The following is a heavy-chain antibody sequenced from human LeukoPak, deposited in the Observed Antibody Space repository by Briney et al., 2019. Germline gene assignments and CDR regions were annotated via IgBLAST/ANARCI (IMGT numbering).Heavy chain of an antibody. V-gene: IGHV5-51*01. D-gene: IGHD5-18*01. J-gene: IGHJ4*02. Sequence: GESLKISCKGPGSSFTSYWIGWVRQIPGKGLEWMGIIYPGDCDTRYSPSFQGQVTMSADKSISTAYLQWSSLKASDTAMYYCARQHMDTSMIDYWGQGTLVTVSS. CDR2: IYPGDCDT. CDR3: ARQHMDTSMIDY. CDR1: GSSFTSYW.